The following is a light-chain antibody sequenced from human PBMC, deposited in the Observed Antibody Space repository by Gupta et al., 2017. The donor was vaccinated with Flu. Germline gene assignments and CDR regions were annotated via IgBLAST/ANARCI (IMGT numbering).Light chain of an antibody. CDR1: SSDVGGYNY. Sequence: QSALTQPASVSGSPGQSITISCTETSSDVGGYNYVSWYQHHPGKAPKLRIYEVINRPSGVSNRFSGSKSGNTASLTISGLQAEDEADYYCSSYTSSNSLEFGGGTKLTVL. J-gene: IGLJ3*02. CDR3: SSYTSSNSLE. CDR2: EVI. V-gene: IGLV2-14*01.